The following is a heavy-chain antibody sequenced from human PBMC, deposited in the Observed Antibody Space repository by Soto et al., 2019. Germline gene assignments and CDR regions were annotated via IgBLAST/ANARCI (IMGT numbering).Heavy chain of an antibody. CDR1: GCTFSSYR. D-gene: IGHD2-2*01. V-gene: IGHV1-69*13. CDR2: IVPIYRTA. Sequence: SVKVSCKASGCTFSSYRFNWVRQARGQGLEWLGGIVPIYRTADYAQKFQGRVTITADESTRTVYMELSSLKSQDTALYYCARESCAKLTSSWGQGNRGTVAS. CDR3: ARESCAKLTSS. J-gene: IGHJ4*02.